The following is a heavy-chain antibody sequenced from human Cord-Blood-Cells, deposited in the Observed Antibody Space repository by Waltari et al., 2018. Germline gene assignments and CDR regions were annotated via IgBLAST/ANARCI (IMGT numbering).Heavy chain of an antibody. J-gene: IGHJ4*02. V-gene: IGHV4-61*01. CDR1: GGSVSRGTYY. CDR2: IYYSGST. Sequence: QVQLQESGPGLVKPSETLSLTCTAPGGSVSRGTYYWSWIGQPPGKGLEWIGYIYYSGSTNYNPSLKSRVTISVDTSKNQFSLKLGSVTAADTAVYYCARDTGNWNHERGIDYWGQGTLVTVSS. CDR3: ARDTGNWNHERGIDY. D-gene: IGHD1-20*01.